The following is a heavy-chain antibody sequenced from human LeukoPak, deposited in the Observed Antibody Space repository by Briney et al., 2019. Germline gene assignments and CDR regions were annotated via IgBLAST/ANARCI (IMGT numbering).Heavy chain of an antibody. CDR3: ARDPGLVFPPGTYYYYGMDV. CDR2: ISGSGGST. J-gene: IGHJ6*02. D-gene: IGHD2-21*01. CDR1: GFTFSSYA. V-gene: IGHV3-23*01. Sequence: PGGSLRLSCAASGFTFSSYAMSWVRQAPGKGLEWVSAISGSGGSTYYADSVKGRFTISRDNSKNTLYLQMNSLRAEDTAVYYCARDPGLVFPPGTYYYYGMDVWGQGTTVTVSS.